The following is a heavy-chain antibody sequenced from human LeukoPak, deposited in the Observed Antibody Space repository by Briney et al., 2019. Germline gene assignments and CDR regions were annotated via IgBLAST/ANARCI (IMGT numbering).Heavy chain of an antibody. J-gene: IGHJ4*02. V-gene: IGHV7-4-1*02. CDR1: GGTFSSYA. CDR3: TTLGWEPWTFDY. CDR2: INTNTGNP. D-gene: IGHD1-26*01. Sequence: ASVKVSCKASGGTFSSYAISWVRQAPGQGLEWMGWINTNTGNPTYTQGFTGRFVFSLDTSVSTAYLQISSLKAEDTAVYFCTTLGWEPWTFDYWGQGTLVTVSS.